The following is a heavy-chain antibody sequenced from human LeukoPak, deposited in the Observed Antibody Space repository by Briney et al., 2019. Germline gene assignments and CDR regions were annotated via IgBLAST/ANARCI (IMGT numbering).Heavy chain of an antibody. CDR1: GGSISSSSYY. D-gene: IGHD2-2*01. V-gene: IGHV4-39*07. CDR3: ARSYRAMTNWFGP. Sequence: SETLSLTCTVSGGSISSSSYYWGWIRQPPGKGLEWIGSIYYSGSTYYNPSLKTRVTISVDTSKNQFSLKLSSVTAADTAVYYCARSYRAMTNWFGPWGQGTLVPVSS. CDR2: IYYSGST. J-gene: IGHJ5*02.